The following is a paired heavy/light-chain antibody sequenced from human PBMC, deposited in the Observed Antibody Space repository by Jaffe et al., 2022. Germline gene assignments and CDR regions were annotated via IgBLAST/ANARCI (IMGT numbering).Light chain of an antibody. V-gene: IGKV4-1*01. Sequence: DIVMTQSPDSLAVSLGERATINCKSSQSVLYNSNNKNYLAWYQQKPGQPPKLLIYWASTRESGVPDRFSGSGSGTDFTLTISSLQAEDVAVYYCQQYYNTPRTFGPGTKVDIK. CDR2: WAS. CDR3: QQYYNTPRT. CDR1: QSVLYNSNNKNY. J-gene: IGKJ3*01.
Heavy chain of an antibody. J-gene: IGHJ4*02. Sequence: QVQLQESGPGLVKPSETLSLTCTVSGGSISSYYWSWIRQPPGKGLEWIGYIYYSGSANYNPSLKSRVTISVDTSKNQFSLKLSPVTAADTAVYYCARVDCSSTSCYLPERYWGQGTLVTVSS. CDR3: ARVDCSSTSCYLPERY. D-gene: IGHD2-2*01. V-gene: IGHV4-59*01. CDR2: IYYSGSA. CDR1: GGSISSYY.